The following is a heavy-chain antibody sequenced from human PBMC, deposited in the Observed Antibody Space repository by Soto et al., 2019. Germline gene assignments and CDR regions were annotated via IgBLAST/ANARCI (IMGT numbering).Heavy chain of an antibody. CDR1: GFILSTYD. D-gene: IGHD2-15*01. Sequence: QVQLVESGGGVVQPGRSLRLSCAASGFILSTYDMHWVRQAPGKGLEWVAGIWHDGSNRYSADSVKGRFTISRDNSKNTLYLQMDSLRFDEPAIYDCARGRSGGGGREDWGQGTLATVSS. CDR3: ARGRSGGGGRED. J-gene: IGHJ4*01. CDR2: IWHDGSNR. V-gene: IGHV3-33*01.